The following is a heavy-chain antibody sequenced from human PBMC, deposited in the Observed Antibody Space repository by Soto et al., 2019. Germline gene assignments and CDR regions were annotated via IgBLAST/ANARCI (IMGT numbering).Heavy chain of an antibody. D-gene: IGHD3-10*01. CDR2: VSHDGSNK. CDR3: ARDMDGMDV. Sequence: LRLSCAASGFTFSSYAMHWVRQAPGKGLEWVAVVSHDGSNKYYADSVKGRFTISRDNSKNTLYLQMNSLRAEDTAVYYCARDMDGMDVWGQGTTVTVSS. CDR1: GFTFSSYA. V-gene: IGHV3-30-3*01. J-gene: IGHJ6*02.